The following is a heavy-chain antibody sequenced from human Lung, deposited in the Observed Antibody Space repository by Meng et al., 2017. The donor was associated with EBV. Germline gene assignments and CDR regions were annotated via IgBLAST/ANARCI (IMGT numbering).Heavy chain of an antibody. CDR2: IYSGGST. CDR1: GFNVSYNY. Sequence: EGHVVEFGGGLIQTGGALRLSCAASGFNVSYNYMSWVRQAPGKGLEWVSVIYSGGSTYYADSVKGRFTISRDNSKNTVNLQMNSLRAEDTAVYYCARGSSAWDGSDLDYWGQGTLVTVSS. D-gene: IGHD6-19*01. V-gene: IGHV3-53*01. J-gene: IGHJ4*02. CDR3: ARGSSAWDGSDLDY.